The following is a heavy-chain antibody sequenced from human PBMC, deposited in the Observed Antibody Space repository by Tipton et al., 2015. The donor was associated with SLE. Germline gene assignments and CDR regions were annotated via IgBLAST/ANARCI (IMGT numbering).Heavy chain of an antibody. V-gene: IGHV4-39*07. CDR2: IYYSGST. J-gene: IGHJ4*02. D-gene: IGHD5-18*01. Sequence: TLSLTCTVSGGSISSSSYYWGWIRQPPGKGLEWIGSIYYSGSTDYNPSLKSRVTMSIDTSKNQFSLKLSSVTAADTAVYYCARGRLWLHYRGQGTLVAVSA. CDR1: GGSISSSSYY. CDR3: ARGRLWLHY.